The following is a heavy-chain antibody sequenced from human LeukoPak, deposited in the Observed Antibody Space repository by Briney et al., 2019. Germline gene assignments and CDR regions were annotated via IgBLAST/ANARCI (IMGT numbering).Heavy chain of an antibody. J-gene: IGHJ2*01. CDR1: GGSISSGSYY. Sequence: SQTLSLTCTVSGGSISSGSYYWSWIRQPAGKGLEWIGYIYYIGNTFYNPSLKSRVTISVDTSKNQFSLKLSSVTAADTAVYYCASAYCGGDCTPYWYFDLWGRGTLVTVSS. CDR3: ASAYCGGDCTPYWYFDL. V-gene: IGHV4-30-4*08. CDR2: IYYIGNT. D-gene: IGHD2-21*02.